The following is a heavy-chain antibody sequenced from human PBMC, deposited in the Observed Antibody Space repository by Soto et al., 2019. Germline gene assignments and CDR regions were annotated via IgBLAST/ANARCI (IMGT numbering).Heavy chain of an antibody. CDR1: GYTFTTYY. Sequence: QVQLVQSGAEVKKPGASVKVSCKASGYTFTTYYMHWVRQAPGQGLEWMGIINPSGGSTRNAQKVQGRVTMTRDTSTSTVYMELSSLRSEDTAVYYCARDRDYYDGSGYFFIDYWGQGTLVTVFS. D-gene: IGHD3-22*01. V-gene: IGHV1-46*01. CDR2: INPSGGST. J-gene: IGHJ4*02. CDR3: ARDRDYYDGSGYFFIDY.